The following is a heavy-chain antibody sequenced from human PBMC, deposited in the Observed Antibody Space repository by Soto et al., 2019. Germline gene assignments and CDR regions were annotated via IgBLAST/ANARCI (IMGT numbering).Heavy chain of an antibody. CDR2: ISGYNGNT. V-gene: IGHV1-18*04. Sequence: ASVKVSCKASGYTFNSYGISWVRQAPGQGLEWMGWISGYNGNTNYAQKLQGRVTMTTDTSTSTAYMELRSLRSDDTAVYYCARDSIMITFGGVIVRDYYFDYWGQGTLVTVSS. CDR1: GYTFNSYG. J-gene: IGHJ4*02. D-gene: IGHD3-16*02. CDR3: ARDSIMITFGGVIVRDYYFDY.